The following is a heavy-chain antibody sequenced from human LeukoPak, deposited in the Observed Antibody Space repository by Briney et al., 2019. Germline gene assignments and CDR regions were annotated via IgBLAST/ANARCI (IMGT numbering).Heavy chain of an antibody. V-gene: IGHV4-34*01. CDR3: ARVNTVTTSPDQYYFDY. J-gene: IGHJ4*02. CDR2: INHSGST. CDR1: GGSFSGYY. Sequence: SETLSLTCAVYGGSFSGYYWSWIRQPPGKGLEWIGEINHSGSTNYNPPLKSRVTISVDKSKNQFSLKLSSVTAADTAVYYCARVNTVTTSPDQYYFDYWGQGTLVTVSS. D-gene: IGHD4-11*01.